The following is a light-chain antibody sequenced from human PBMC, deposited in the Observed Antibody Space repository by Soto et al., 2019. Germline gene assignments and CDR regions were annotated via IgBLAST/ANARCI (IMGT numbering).Light chain of an antibody. Sequence: SALTQPPSASGTPGQRVTISCSGSSSNSGTNSVNWYQQLPETAPKLLIYSNNQRPSGVPDRFSGSKSGTSASLAISGLQSEDEADYYCTAWDDNLSLVVFGGGTQMTVL. V-gene: IGLV1-44*01. J-gene: IGLJ2*01. CDR1: SSNSGTNS. CDR2: SNN. CDR3: TAWDDNLSLVV.